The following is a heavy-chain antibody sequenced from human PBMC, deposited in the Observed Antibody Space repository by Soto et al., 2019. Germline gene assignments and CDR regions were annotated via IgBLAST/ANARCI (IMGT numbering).Heavy chain of an antibody. CDR1: GGTFKTYT. CDR3: ATWRTNSGSYCSDY. V-gene: IGHV1-69*06. D-gene: IGHD1-26*01. J-gene: IGHJ4*02. Sequence: QVQLGQSGAELKKPGSSVNVSCAASGGTFKTYTINWGRQAPGQGLEWIGQIIPMYDSVNDAQTLQGRVTIRANNSPNLAPIELAGLRSANLALYYCATWRTNSGSYCSDYWGQGTLVSVSS. CDR2: IIPMYDSV.